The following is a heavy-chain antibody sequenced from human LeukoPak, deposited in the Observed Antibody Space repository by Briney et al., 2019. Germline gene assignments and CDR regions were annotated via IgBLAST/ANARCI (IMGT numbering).Heavy chain of an antibody. V-gene: IGHV1-69*05. D-gene: IGHD6-13*01. CDR1: GGTFSSYA. J-gene: IGHJ4*02. Sequence: SVKVSCMASGGTFSSYAISWVRQAPGQGLEWMGRIIPIFGTANYAQKFQGRVTITTDESTSTAYMELSSLRSEDTAVYYCARAIAAAGYFDYWGQGTLVTVSS. CDR3: ARAIAAAGYFDY. CDR2: IIPIFGTA.